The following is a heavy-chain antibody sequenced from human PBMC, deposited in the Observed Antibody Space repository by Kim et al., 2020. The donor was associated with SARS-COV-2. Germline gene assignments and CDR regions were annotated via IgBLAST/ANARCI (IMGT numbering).Heavy chain of an antibody. J-gene: IGHJ6*02. CDR3: ARAYSTSGTYCVDV. D-gene: IGHD6-13*01. CDR2: TSSRSKSI. CDR1: GFSLSSYS. Sequence: GGSLRLSCAASGFSLSSYSMNWVRQFPGKGLEWISYTSSRSKSIYYADSVKGRFTISRDNAENSLFLQMNSLRGDDTAVYYCARAYSTSGTYCVDVWGQGATVTVSS. V-gene: IGHV3-48*04.